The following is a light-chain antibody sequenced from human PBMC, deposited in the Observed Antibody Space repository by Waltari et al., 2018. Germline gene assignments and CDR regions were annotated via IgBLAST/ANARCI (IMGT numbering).Light chain of an antibody. CDR2: DNY. CDR3: AAWDDSLNVV. CDR1: SSNIGSNT. Sequence: QSVLTQPPSASGTPGQRGTISWSGSSSNIGSNTGHWYQQLPGAAPKLLISDNYQRPSGVPDRFSGSKSGTSASLAISGLQSWDEADYYCAAWDDSLNVVFGGGTKLTVL. V-gene: IGLV1-44*01. J-gene: IGLJ2*01.